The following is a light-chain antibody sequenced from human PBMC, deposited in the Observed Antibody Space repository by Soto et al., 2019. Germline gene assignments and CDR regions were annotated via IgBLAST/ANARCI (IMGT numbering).Light chain of an antibody. CDR3: QQYDTSPPGYT. J-gene: IGKJ2*01. Sequence: EIVLTQSPGTLSLSPGERATLSCRASQSVSSNFLVWYQQKPGQAPRLLIYGASTRATGIPDRFSGGGSGTDFTLPISRLEPEDFAVYYCQQYDTSPPGYTFGQGTKMEIK. CDR2: GAS. V-gene: IGKV3-20*01. CDR1: QSVSSNF.